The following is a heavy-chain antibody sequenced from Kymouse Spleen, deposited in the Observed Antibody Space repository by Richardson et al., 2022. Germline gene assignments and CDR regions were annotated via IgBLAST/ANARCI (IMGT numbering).Heavy chain of an antibody. D-gene: IGHD3-10*01. CDR1: GFTFDDYA. CDR3: AKDSMVRGVIKGYYGMDV. Sequence: EVQLVESGGGLVQPGRSLRLSCAASGFTFDDYAMHWVRQAPGKGLEWVSGISWNSGSIGYADSVKGRFTISRDNAKNSLYLQMNSLRAEDTALYYCAKDSMVRGVIKGYYGMDVWGQGTTVTVSS. CDR2: ISWNSGSI. J-gene: IGHJ6*02. V-gene: IGHV3-9*01.